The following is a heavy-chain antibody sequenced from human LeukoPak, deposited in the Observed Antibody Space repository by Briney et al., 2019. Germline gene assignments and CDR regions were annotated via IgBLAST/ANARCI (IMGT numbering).Heavy chain of an antibody. CDR1: GGSISSYY. J-gene: IGHJ5*02. CDR2: IYYSGST. CDR3: ARAIVVVPAAIWFDP. V-gene: IGHV4-59*01. Sequence: PETLSLTCTVSGGSISSYYWSWIRQPPGKGLEWIGYIYYSGSTNYNPSLKSRVTISVDTSKNQFSLKLSSVTAADTAVYYCARAIVVVPAAIWFDPWGQGTLVTVSS. D-gene: IGHD2-2*01.